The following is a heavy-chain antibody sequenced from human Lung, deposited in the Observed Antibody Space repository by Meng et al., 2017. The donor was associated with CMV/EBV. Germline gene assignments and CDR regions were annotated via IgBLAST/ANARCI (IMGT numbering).Heavy chain of an antibody. CDR1: GYPFTSYA. Sequence: AVGSKPRGAVMVYCKASGYPFTSYAINWVRQVTGPGLGWMAWMNPNSGNTGYAQKFQGRVTVTRNTSISTAYMELSSLRSEDTAVYYCARGYCSGGSCPVFDPWGQGTLVTVSS. CDR2: MNPNSGNT. CDR3: ARGYCSGGSCPVFDP. J-gene: IGHJ5*02. V-gene: IGHV1-8*01. D-gene: IGHD2-15*01.